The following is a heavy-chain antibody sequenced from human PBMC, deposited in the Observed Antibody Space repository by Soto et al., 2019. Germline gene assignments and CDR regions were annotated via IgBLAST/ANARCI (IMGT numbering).Heavy chain of an antibody. J-gene: IGHJ4*02. V-gene: IGHV3-21*01. D-gene: IGHD5-18*01. CDR1: GFTFSSYS. CDR3: ARDVKDTAMVTDRVGWTIGVDY. Sequence: EVQLVESGGGLVKPGGSLRLSCAASGFTFSSYSMNWVRQAPGKGLEWVSSISSSSSYIYYADSVKGRFTISRDNAKNSLYLQMNSLRAEDTAVYYCARDVKDTAMVTDRVGWTIGVDYWGQGTLVTVSS. CDR2: ISSSSSYI.